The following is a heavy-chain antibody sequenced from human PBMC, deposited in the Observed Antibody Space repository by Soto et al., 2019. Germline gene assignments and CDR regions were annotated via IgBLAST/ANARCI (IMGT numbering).Heavy chain of an antibody. V-gene: IGHV4-59*08. J-gene: IGHJ5*01. D-gene: IGHD5-12*01. CDR3: ASHRASGYTNVFLRVYHFDS. CDR2: IYYSGST. Sequence: SETLSLTCTVSGRSISSYYWSWIRKPPGKGLEWIGYIYYSGSTNYNPPLKSRVTISVDTSKSQFSLKLSSVTAADTAVYYCASHRASGYTNVFLRVYHFDSWGQG. CDR1: GRSISSYY.